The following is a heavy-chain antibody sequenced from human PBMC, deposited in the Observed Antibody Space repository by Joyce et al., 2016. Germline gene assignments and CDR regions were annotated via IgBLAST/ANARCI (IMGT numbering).Heavy chain of an antibody. Sequence: QVQLQESGPGLVKPSETLSLTCGVSGLSFDLHSFWGWIRQPPGKGLEWIGNVYLHGSTHDSPSLNSRVTISMDTSKNQFSLNLNSLTAADTAVYFCARRPYNVHTPLGSDWYFDLWGRGTLVTVSS. CDR1: GLSFDLHSF. D-gene: IGHD5-18*01. J-gene: IGHJ2*01. CDR3: ARRPYNVHTPLGSDWYFDL. V-gene: IGHV4-38-2*01. CDR2: VYLHGST.